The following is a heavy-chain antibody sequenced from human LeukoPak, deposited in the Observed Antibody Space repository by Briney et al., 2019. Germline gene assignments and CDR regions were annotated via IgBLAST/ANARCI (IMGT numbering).Heavy chain of an antibody. J-gene: IGHJ3*02. V-gene: IGHV3-23*01. CDR1: GFTFSSYA. Sequence: GGSLRLSRAASGFTFSSYAMSWVRQAPGKGLEWVSAISGSGGSTYYADSVKGRFTISRDNSKNTLYLQMNSLRAEDTAVYYCAKELTMVRGVALQDAFGIWGQGTMVTVSS. CDR2: ISGSGGST. CDR3: AKELTMVRGVALQDAFGI. D-gene: IGHD3-10*01.